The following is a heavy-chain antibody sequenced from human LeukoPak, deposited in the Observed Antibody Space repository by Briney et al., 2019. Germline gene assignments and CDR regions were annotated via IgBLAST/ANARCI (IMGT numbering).Heavy chain of an antibody. CDR3: ARADDSSGYYELPLDY. D-gene: IGHD3-22*01. CDR1: GFTFSSYA. Sequence: GGSLRPSCAASGFTFSSYAMSWVRQAPGKGLEWVSAISGSGGSTYSADSVKGRFTISRDNSKNTLYLQMNSLRAEDTAVYYCARADDSSGYYELPLDYWGQGTLVTVSS. CDR2: ISGSGGST. J-gene: IGHJ4*02. V-gene: IGHV3-23*01.